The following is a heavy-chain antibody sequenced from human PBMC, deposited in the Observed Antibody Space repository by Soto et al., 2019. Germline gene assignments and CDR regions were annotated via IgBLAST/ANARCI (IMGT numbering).Heavy chain of an antibody. CDR1: GGSFSGYY. D-gene: IGHD3-3*01. CDR2: INHSGST. V-gene: IGHV4-34*01. CDR3: ARGRYYDFWSGPRSSGGWFDP. J-gene: IGHJ5*02. Sequence: SETLSLTCAVYGGSFSGYYWSWIRQPPGKGLEWIGEINHSGSTNYNPSLKSRVTISVDTSKNQFSLKLSSVTAADTAVYYCARGRYYDFWSGPRSSGGWFDPWGQGTLVTVSS.